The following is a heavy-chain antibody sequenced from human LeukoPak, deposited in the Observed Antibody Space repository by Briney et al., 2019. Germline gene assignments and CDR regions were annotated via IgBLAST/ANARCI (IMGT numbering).Heavy chain of an antibody. CDR1: GGSISNYY. J-gene: IGHJ6*02. D-gene: IGHD1-26*01. CDR3: ARVGGTNHFYYGMDV. V-gene: IGHV4-59*01. Sequence: SETLSLTCTVSGGSISNYYWSWIRQSPGKGLEWIGYIYYSGSTNYNPSLKSRVTISVDTSKNQFSLKLSSVTAADTAVYYCARVGGTNHFYYGMDVWGQGTTVTVSS. CDR2: IYYSGST.